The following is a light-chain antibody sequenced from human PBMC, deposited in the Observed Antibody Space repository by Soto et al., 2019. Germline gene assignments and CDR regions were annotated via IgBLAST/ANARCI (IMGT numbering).Light chain of an antibody. CDR2: DVD. CDR3: SSYTTSSTVV. Sequence: QSALTQPACISGSPGQSITISCSGTNSDVGGYNYVSWYQQYPGKAPKLMIYDVDNRPSGVSYRFSGSKSGKTASLTISGLQAEDEADYYCSSYTTSSTVVFGGGTKLTVL. CDR1: NSDVGGYNY. V-gene: IGLV2-14*01. J-gene: IGLJ2*01.